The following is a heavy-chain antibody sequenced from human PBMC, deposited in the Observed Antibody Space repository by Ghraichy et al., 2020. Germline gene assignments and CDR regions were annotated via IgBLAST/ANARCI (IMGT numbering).Heavy chain of an antibody. Sequence: ASVKVSCKASEYTFTDYYIHWVRQAPGQGFEWMGWINPNSGDTVYAQNFQGRVTLTGDTSITTSYMELSSLTSDDTAVYYCARGPRYTAGRYYYYGMDVWGQGTTVTVSS. CDR2: INPNSGDT. J-gene: IGHJ6*02. CDR3: ARGPRYTAGRYYYYGMDV. CDR1: EYTFTDYY. V-gene: IGHV1-2*02. D-gene: IGHD6-13*01.